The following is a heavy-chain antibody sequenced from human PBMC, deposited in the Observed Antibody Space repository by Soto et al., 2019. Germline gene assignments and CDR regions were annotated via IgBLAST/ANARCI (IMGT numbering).Heavy chain of an antibody. J-gene: IGHJ5*02. CDR1: GYTFTSYD. D-gene: IGHD3-3*01. V-gene: IGHV1-8*01. CDR3: ARSRFLESNWCDP. CDR2: MKPNSGNT. Sequence: QVQLVQSGAEVKKPGASVKVSCKASGYTFTSYDINWVRQATGQGLEWMGWMKPNSGNTGYAQKFQGRVTRTRNTSISTGYMELSSLRSEDTAVYYCARSRFLESNWCDPWGQGTLVTVSS.